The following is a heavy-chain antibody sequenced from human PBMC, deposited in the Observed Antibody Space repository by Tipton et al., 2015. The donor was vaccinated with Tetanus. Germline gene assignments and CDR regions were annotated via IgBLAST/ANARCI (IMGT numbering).Heavy chain of an antibody. D-gene: IGHD6-25*01. CDR1: GYTFTSYD. J-gene: IGHJ5*02. CDR3: AREDSSDGWFDP. CDR2: MNPNSGNT. V-gene: IGHV1-8*01. Sequence: QVQLVQSGTEVKKPGASVKVSCKASGYTFTSYDINWVRQATGQGLEWMGWMNPNSGNTGYAQKFQGRVTMTRNTSISTAYMELRSLRSDDTAVYYCAREDSSDGWFDPWGQGTLVTVSS.